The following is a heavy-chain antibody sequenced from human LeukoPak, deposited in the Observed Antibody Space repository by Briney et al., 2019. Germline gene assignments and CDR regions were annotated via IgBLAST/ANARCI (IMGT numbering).Heavy chain of an antibody. Sequence: GGSLRLSCAASGFTFSNAWMNWVRQAPGKGLEWVSYISSSSGTIYYADSVKGRFTISRDNAKNSLYLQMNSLRAEDTTVYYCARDLYNWNVGGFDYWGRGTLVTVSS. CDR3: ARDLYNWNVGGFDY. V-gene: IGHV3-48*01. J-gene: IGHJ4*02. CDR2: ISSSSGTI. CDR1: GFTFSNAW. D-gene: IGHD1-1*01.